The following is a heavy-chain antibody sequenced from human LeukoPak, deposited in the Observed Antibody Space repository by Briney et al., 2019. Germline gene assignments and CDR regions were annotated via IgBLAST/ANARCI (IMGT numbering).Heavy chain of an antibody. CDR3: ASLCWDSPPQAGNDAFDI. CDR1: GFTLDDYG. CDR2: INWNGGST. J-gene: IGHJ3*02. Sequence: GGSLRLSCAASGFTLDDYGMSWVRQAPGKGLEWVSGINWNGGSTGYADSVKGRFTISRDNAKNSLYLQMNSLRAEDTALYYCASLCWDSPPQAGNDAFDIWGQGTMVTVSS. D-gene: IGHD1-26*01. V-gene: IGHV3-20*04.